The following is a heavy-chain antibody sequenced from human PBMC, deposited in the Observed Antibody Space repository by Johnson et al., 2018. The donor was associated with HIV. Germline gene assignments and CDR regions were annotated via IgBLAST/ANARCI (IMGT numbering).Heavy chain of an antibody. J-gene: IGHJ3*02. CDR2: ISYDGSNQ. V-gene: IGHV3-30*04. CDR3: GMSGVEDAAFDI. D-gene: IGHD7-27*01. CDR1: GFTFSSYA. Sequence: QVQLVESGGGVVQPGRSLRLSCAASGFTFSSYAMHWVRQAPGKGLEWVAVISYDGSNQYYADSVTGRFTISRDNSKNTLYLQMNSLRAEDTAVFYCGMSGVEDAAFDIWGQGTMVTVSS.